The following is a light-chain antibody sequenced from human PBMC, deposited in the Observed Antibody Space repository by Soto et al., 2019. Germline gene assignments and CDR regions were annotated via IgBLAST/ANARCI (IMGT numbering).Light chain of an antibody. J-gene: IGLJ3*02. CDR3: QAYDYSLTAFV. CDR1: KSDIGVYDF. V-gene: IGLV2-8*01. CDR2: EVV. Sequence: QSALTQPPSASGSPGQSVTISCTGTKSDIGVYDFVSWYQHHPGKAPRLIIYEVVQRPSGVPDRFSGSKSGTSASLAITGLQAEDEADYYCQAYDYSLTAFVFGGGTKLTVL.